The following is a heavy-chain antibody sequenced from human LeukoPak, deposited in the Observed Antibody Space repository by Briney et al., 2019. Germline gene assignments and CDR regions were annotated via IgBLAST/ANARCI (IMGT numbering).Heavy chain of an antibody. CDR3: TTEYYGSLIY. J-gene: IGHJ4*02. CDR1: GFTFNSAW. CDR2: IKSKSAGGTT. D-gene: IGHD3-10*01. V-gene: IGHV3-15*01. Sequence: KAGGSLRLSCAASGFTFNSAWMSWVRQAPGKGLEWVGRIKSKSAGGTTDYAAPVKGRFTISGDDSKNTVYLQMNSLKTEDTAVYYCTTEYYGSLIYWGQGTLVTVSS.